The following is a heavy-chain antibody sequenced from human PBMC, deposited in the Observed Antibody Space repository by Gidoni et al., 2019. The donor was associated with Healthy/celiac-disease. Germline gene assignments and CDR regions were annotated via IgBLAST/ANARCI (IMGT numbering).Heavy chain of an antibody. CDR3: AKDPGSSGYGNWFDP. CDR1: GFTFSSYA. V-gene: IGHV3-23*01. CDR2: ISGSGGST. Sequence: EVQLLESGGGLVQPGGSLRLSCADSGFTFSSYAMSWVRQAPGKGLEWVSAISGSGGSTYYADSVKGRFTISRDNSKNTLYLQMNSLRAEDTAVYYCAKDPGSSGYGNWFDPWGQGTLVTVSS. D-gene: IGHD3-22*01. J-gene: IGHJ5*02.